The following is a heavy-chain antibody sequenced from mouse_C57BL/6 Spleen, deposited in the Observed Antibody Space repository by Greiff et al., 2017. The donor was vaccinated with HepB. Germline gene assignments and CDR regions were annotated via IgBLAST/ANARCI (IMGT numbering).Heavy chain of an antibody. J-gene: IGHJ3*01. CDR2: IDPSDSYT. CDR1: GYTFTSYW. V-gene: IGHV1-69*01. D-gene: IGHD4-1*01. CDR3: ARVGLSPFAY. Sequence: QVQLQQSGAELVMPGASVKLSCKASGYTFTSYWMHWVKQRPGQGLEWIGEIDPSDSYTNYNQKFKGKSTLTVDKSSSTAYMQLSSLTSEDSAVYYCARVGLSPFAYWGQGTLVTVSA.